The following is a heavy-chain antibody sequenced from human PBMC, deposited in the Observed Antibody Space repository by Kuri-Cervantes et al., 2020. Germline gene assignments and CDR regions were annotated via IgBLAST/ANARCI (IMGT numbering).Heavy chain of an antibody. J-gene: IGHJ3*02. CDR1: GFTFSSYS. D-gene: IGHD3-22*01. CDR3: AREGHYYDSSISGLNAFDI. V-gene: IGHV3-21*01. CDR2: ISSSSSYI. Sequence: GESLKISCAASGFTFSSYSMNWVRQAPGKGLEWVSSISSSSSYIYYADSVKGRFTISRDNAKNSLYLQMNSLRAEDTAVYYCAREGHYYDSSISGLNAFDIWGQGTMVTVSS.